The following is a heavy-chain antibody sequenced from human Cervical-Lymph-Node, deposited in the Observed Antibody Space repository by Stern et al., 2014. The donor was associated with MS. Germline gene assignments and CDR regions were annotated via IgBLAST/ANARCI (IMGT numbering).Heavy chain of an antibody. CDR3: AKGTWLEY. J-gene: IGHJ4*02. V-gene: IGHV3-23*04. CDR2: FKGGGRT. D-gene: IGHD3-10*01. CDR1: GFTFNNYD. Sequence: EVHLVESGGGLEQPGGSLRLSCAAFGFTFNNYDMSWARQAPGKGLEWVSSFKGGGRTYYADSVKGRFTISRDDSKNTLYLQMNSLGADDTAVYYCAKGTWLEYWGQGTLVTVSS.